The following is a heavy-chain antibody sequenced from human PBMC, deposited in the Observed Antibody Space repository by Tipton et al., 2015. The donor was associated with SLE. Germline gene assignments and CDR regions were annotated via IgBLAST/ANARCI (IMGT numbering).Heavy chain of an antibody. D-gene: IGHD3-3*01. CDR2: ISGSGGST. CDR3: ARGSGGITILPLGMDV. Sequence: SLRLSCAASGFTFSSYAMSWVRQAPGKGLEWVSAISGSGGSTYYADSVKGRFTISRDNSKNTLYLQMNSLRAEDTAVYYCARGSGGITILPLGMDVWGQGTTVTVSS. V-gene: IGHV3-23*01. CDR1: GFTFSSYA. J-gene: IGHJ6*02.